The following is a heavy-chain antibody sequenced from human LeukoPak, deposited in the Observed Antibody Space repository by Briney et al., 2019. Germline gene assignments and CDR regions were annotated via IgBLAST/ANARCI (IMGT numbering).Heavy chain of an antibody. D-gene: IGHD6-13*01. V-gene: IGHV4-39*01. J-gene: IGHJ4*02. CDR3: ARGYGRIAAAGFDY. CDR2: IYYSGST. Sequence: SETLSLTCTVSGGSISSSSYYWGWIRQPPGKGLEWIGSIYYSGSTYYNPSLKSRVTISVDTSKNQFSLKLSSVTAADTAVYYCARGYGRIAAAGFDYWGQGTLVTVSS. CDR1: GGSISSSSYY.